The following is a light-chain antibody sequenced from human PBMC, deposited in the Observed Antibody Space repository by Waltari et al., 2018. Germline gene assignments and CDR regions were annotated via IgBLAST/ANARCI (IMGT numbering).Light chain of an antibody. J-gene: IGKJ2*01. CDR1: QNIGMR. CDR2: DGS. V-gene: IGKV1-5*01. Sequence: ITMTQSPSTLSASVGDSVTITCRASQNIGMRVAWYQQKPGKAPKLMIFDGSTLESGVPSRFSGSASGTDFTLTINSLQPDDFASYFCQQYNSYLSSFGQGTKLEI. CDR3: QQYNSYLSS.